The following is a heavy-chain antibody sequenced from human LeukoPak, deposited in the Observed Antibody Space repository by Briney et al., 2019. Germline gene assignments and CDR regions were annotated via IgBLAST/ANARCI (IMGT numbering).Heavy chain of an antibody. CDR1: GFTFSSYW. V-gene: IGHV3-7*01. CDR3: ARGCSSTSCYGMDV. CDR2: INKDGSEK. D-gene: IGHD2-2*01. Sequence: SGGSLRLSCAASGFTFSSYWMSWVRQAPGKGLEWVANINKDGSEKYYVDSVKGRFTISRDNAKNSLYLQMNSLRAEDTAVYYCARGCSSTSCYGMDVWGQGTTVTVSS. J-gene: IGHJ6*02.